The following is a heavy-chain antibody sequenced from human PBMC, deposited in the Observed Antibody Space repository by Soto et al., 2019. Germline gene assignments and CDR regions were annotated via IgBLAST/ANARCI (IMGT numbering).Heavy chain of an antibody. V-gene: IGHV4-34*01. D-gene: IGHD6-13*01. CDR1: GGSFSGYY. CDR2: INHSGST. CDR3: AGRSYSSTLYFFDY. J-gene: IGHJ4*02. Sequence: SETLSLTCAVYGGSFSGYYWSWIRQPPGKGLEWIGEINHSGSTNYNPSLKSRVTISVDTSKNQFSLKLSSVTAADTAVYFCAGRSYSSTLYFFDYWGQGTLVTVSS.